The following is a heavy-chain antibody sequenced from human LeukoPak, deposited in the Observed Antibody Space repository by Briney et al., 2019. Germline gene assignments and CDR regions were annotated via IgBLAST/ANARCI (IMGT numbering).Heavy chain of an antibody. CDR2: ISAYNGDT. Sequence: ASVKVSCKTSVYIFSSYGINWVSQAPGQGLEWVGWISAYNGDTKYAQKLQGRVTMTTDTSTRTVYMELRTLRSDDTAVYYCARDSYDFLTGRYSGSGGDYWGQGTLVTVSS. CDR1: VYIFSSYG. D-gene: IGHD3-9*01. J-gene: IGHJ4*02. V-gene: IGHV1-18*01. CDR3: ARDSYDFLTGRYSGSGGDY.